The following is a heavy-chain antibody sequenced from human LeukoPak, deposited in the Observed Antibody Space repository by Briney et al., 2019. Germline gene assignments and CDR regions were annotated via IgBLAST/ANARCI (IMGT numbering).Heavy chain of an antibody. CDR2: IYYSGST. CDR3: ARSPLRYFDWSDNWFDP. J-gene: IGHJ5*02. CDR1: GGSISSGGYS. V-gene: IGHV4-61*08. Sequence: SETLSLTCAVFGGSISSGGYSWSWIRQPPGKGLEWIGYIYYSGSTNYNPSLKSRVTISVDTSKNQFSLKLSSVTAADTAVYYCARSPLRYFDWSDNWFDPWGQGTLVTVSS. D-gene: IGHD3-9*01.